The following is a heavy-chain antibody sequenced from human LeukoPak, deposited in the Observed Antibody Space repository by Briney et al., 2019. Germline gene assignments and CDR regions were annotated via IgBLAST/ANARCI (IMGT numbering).Heavy chain of an antibody. Sequence: SETLSLTCTVSGGSISSYYWSWIRQPPGKGLEWIGYIYYSGSTNYNPSLKSRVTISVDTSKNQFSLKLSSVTAADTAVYYCARGVQLENLWVLGYYYYMDVWGKGTTVTVSS. CDR1: GGSISSYY. D-gene: IGHD1-1*01. CDR3: ARGVQLENLWVLGYYYYMDV. V-gene: IGHV4-59*01. J-gene: IGHJ6*03. CDR2: IYYSGST.